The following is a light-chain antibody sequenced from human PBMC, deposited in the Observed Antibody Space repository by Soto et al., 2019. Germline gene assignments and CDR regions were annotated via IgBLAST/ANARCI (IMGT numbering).Light chain of an antibody. CDR3: SSYAGSSTLYV. CDR1: SSDVGGYDY. CDR2: EVT. V-gene: IGLV2-8*01. J-gene: IGLJ1*01. Sequence: QSVLTQPPSASGSPGQSVTISCTGTSSDVGGYDYVSWYQQHPGKAPKLVIYEVTKRPSGVPDRFSGSKSGNTASLTVSGLQAEDEADYYCSSYAGSSTLYVFGTGTKVHRP.